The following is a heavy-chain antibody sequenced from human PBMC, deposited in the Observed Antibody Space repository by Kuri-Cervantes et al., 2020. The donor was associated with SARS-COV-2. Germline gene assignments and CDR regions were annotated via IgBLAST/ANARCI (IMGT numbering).Heavy chain of an antibody. J-gene: IGHJ4*02. CDR2: IIPILGIA. V-gene: IGHV1-69*10. CDR3: ARDTVGATPFDY. D-gene: IGHD1-26*01. Sequence: SVKVSCKASGGTFSSYAISWVRQAPGQGLEWMGGIIPILGIANYAQKFQGRVTITADKSTSTAYMELSSLRSEDTAVYYCARDTVGATPFDYWGQGTLVTVSS. CDR1: GGTFSSYA.